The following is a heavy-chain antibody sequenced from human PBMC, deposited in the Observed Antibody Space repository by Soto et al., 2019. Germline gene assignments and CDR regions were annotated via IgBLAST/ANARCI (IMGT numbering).Heavy chain of an antibody. D-gene: IGHD3-3*01. CDR2: IYYSGST. CDR3: ARERKQSTIFGVVILPRLVI. V-gene: IGHV4-59*12. J-gene: IGHJ3*02. CDR1: GDSISSYY. Sequence: SETLSLTCTVSGDSISSYYWSWIRQPPGKGLEWIGYIYYSGSTYYNPSLKSRVTISVDTSKNQFSLKLSSVTAADTAVYYCARERKQSTIFGVVILPRLVIWGQGTMVTVSS.